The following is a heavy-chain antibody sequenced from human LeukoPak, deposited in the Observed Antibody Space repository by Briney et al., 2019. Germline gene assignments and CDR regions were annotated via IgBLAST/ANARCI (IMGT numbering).Heavy chain of an antibody. V-gene: IGHV5-51*01. CDR1: GYSFTTYW. J-gene: IGHJ4*02. D-gene: IGHD2-15*01. CDR3: ARHSCSGGTCHTDY. Sequence: VESLKISCKGSGYSFTTYWIGWVRQMPGKGLEWMGIIYPGDSDTRYSPSFQGQVTISADKSISTAYLQWSSLKASDTARYYCARHSCSGGTCHTDYWGQGTLVSVSS. CDR2: IYPGDSDT.